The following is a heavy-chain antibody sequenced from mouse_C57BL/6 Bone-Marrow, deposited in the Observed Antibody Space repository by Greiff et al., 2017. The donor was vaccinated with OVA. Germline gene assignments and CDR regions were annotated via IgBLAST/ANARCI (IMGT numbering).Heavy chain of an antibody. CDR2: INPSTGGT. Sequence: EVKLQESGPELVKPGASVKISCKASGYSFTGYYMNWVKQSPEKSLEWIGEINPSTGGTTYNQKFKAKATLTVDKSSSTAYMQLKSLTSEDSAVYYCARDWTGTLAYWGQGTLVTVSA. CDR3: ARDWTGTLAY. D-gene: IGHD4-1*01. CDR1: GYSFTGYY. J-gene: IGHJ3*01. V-gene: IGHV1-42*01.